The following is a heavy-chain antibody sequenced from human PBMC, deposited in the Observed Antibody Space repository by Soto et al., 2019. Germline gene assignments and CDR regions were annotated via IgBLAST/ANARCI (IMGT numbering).Heavy chain of an antibody. CDR1: GDAFQSYS. Sequence: QVVVAPSWAGGEKPWSLVEVPCKASGDAFQSYSFHWVRPAPGPGLEYMGRIIPSYDRTKYAQKFQGRLTVTADMYTSTVYMELSSLRSEDTAVYYCARDPTNDYGDDTFDYWGQGTKVIVSS. CDR2: IIPSYDRT. J-gene: IGHJ4*02. D-gene: IGHD4-17*01. V-gene: IGHV1-69*06. CDR3: ARDPTNDYGDDTFDY.